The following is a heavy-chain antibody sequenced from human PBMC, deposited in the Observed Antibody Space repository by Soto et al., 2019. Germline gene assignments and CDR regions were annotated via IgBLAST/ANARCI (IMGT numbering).Heavy chain of an antibody. D-gene: IGHD2-15*01. CDR3: ARDRGVVVVAATHSPHY. CDR2: INPSGGST. CDR1: GYTFTSYY. J-gene: IGHJ4*02. V-gene: IGHV1-46*03. Sequence: ASVKVSCKASGYTFTSYYMHWVRHAPGQGLEWMGIINPSGGSTSYAQKFQGRVTMTRDTSTSTVYMELSSLRSEDTAVYYCARDRGVVVVAATHSPHYWGQGTLVTVSS.